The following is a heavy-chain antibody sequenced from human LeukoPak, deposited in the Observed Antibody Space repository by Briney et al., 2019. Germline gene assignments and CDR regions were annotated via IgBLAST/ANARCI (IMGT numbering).Heavy chain of an antibody. Sequence: MTSETLSLTCTVSGGSISSSSYYWGWIRQPPGKGLEWIGEINHSGSTNYNPSLKSRVTISVDTSKNQSSLKLSSVTAADTAVYYCARERFQWLVRGFDYWGQGTLVTVSS. CDR2: INHSGST. CDR1: GGSISSSSYY. D-gene: IGHD6-19*01. V-gene: IGHV4-39*07. J-gene: IGHJ4*02. CDR3: ARERFQWLVRGFDY.